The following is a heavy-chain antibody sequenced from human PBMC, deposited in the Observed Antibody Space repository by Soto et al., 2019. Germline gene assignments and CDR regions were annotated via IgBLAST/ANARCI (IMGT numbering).Heavy chain of an antibody. J-gene: IGHJ6*02. Sequence: QVQLVQSGAEVKKPGASVKVSCKASGYTFTDYYMHWVRQSPGQVLDGMGWINPNSGGTNYAQKFQGRVTMTRDTSISTAYMELNRLRSDDTAVYYCARDQSPSSGWHGMDVWGQGTTVTVSS. CDR1: GYTFTDYY. D-gene: IGHD6-19*01. CDR2: INPNSGGT. CDR3: ARDQSPSSGWHGMDV. V-gene: IGHV1-2*02.